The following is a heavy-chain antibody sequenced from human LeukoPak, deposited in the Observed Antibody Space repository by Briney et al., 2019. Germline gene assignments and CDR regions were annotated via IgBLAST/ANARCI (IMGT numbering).Heavy chain of an antibody. CDR3: AXXXXXXXXXXXXXXY. J-gene: IGHJ4*02. CDR1: GGSISSYY. CDR2: IYYSGST. Sequence: SSETLSLTCTVSGGSISSYYWSWIRQPPGKGLEWIGXIYYSGSTNYNPSLKSRXTISVDTSKNQFSLKLSSVTAADTAVYNCAXXXXXXXXXXXXXXYXGQGTLVTVSX. V-gene: IGHV4-59*13.